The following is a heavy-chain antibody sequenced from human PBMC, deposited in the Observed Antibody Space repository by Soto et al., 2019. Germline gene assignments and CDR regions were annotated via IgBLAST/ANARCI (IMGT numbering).Heavy chain of an antibody. CDR1: GYSISGYY. CDR3: GRDDYGIFPY. CDR2: IDPKNGGT. D-gene: IGHD3-10*01. Sequence: GASVKVSCKASGYSISGYYIHGVRQAPGQGLEWMGWIDPKNGGTVSAQKFQGRLTMTRDTSISTVYMDLSGLTSDDTALYYCGRDDYGIFPYWGQGSLVTVSS. J-gene: IGHJ4*02. V-gene: IGHV1-2*02.